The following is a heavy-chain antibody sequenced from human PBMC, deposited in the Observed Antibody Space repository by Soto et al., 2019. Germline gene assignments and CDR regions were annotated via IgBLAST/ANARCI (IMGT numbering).Heavy chain of an antibody. CDR3: ARDPVPA. D-gene: IGHD2-2*01. J-gene: IGHJ5*02. V-gene: IGHV3-21*01. CDR1: GFTFSSYS. CDR2: ISSSSYI. Sequence: EVQLVESGGGLVKPGGSLRLSCAASGFTFSSYSMNWVRQAPGKGLEWVSSISSSSYIYYAASVKGRFTISRDNAKNSLYLQMNSLRAEDTAVYYCARDPVPAWGQGTLVTVSS.